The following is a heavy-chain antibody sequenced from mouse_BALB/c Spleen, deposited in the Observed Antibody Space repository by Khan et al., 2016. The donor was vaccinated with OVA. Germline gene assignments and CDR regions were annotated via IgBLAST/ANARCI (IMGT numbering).Heavy chain of an antibody. CDR3: TRQPYYHYNIMDY. V-gene: IGHV2-6-1*01. D-gene: IGHD2-10*01. CDR2: IWSDRST. J-gene: IGHJ4*01. CDR1: GFSLTNYG. Sequence: QVQLKESGPGLVAPSQSLSITCTISGFSLTNYGVHWVRQPPGKGLEWLVVIWSDRSTTYNSALKSRLTISKDNSKSQVFLKMNSLQTDDTAVYFCTRQPYYHYNIMDYWGQGTSVTVSS.